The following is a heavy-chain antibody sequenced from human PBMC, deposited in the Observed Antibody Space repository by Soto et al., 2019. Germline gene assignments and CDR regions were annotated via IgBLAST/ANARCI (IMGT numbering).Heavy chain of an antibody. Sequence: PVGSLSLSCSFSGFTSGDYGLTWVRQAPGKGLEWVGFTTSPAYGGTTEYAASVKGRFLISRDDSKSVAYLQMNSLQTEDTAIYYRSRDGDYYGLDVCGRGTPVTV. D-gene: IGHD3-3*01. CDR3: SRDGDYYGLDV. J-gene: IGHJ6*02. V-gene: IGHV3-49*04. CDR2: TTSPAYGGTT. CDR1: GFTSGDYG.